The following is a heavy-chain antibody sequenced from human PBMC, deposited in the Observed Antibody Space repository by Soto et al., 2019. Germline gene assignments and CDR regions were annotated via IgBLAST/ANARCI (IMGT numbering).Heavy chain of an antibody. CDR1: GGSISSSSYY. CDR2: IYYSGST. Sequence: QLQLQESGPGLVKPSETLSLTCTVSGGSISSSSYYWGWIRQPPGKGLEWIGSIYYSGSTYYNPSLKSRVTISVDTSKNQFSLKLSSVTAADTAVYYCASHATLRSSSSMNAFDIWGQGTMVTVSS. J-gene: IGHJ3*02. CDR3: ASHATLRSSSSMNAFDI. D-gene: IGHD6-6*01. V-gene: IGHV4-39*01.